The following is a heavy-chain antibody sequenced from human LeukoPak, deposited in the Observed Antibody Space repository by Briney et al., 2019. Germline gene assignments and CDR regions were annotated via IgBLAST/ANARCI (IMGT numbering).Heavy chain of an antibody. CDR3: ARESYYYYYMDV. CDR2: INWIGVNT. Sequence: GGSLRLSCAASGFTFDDYGMSWVRQAPGKGLEWVSGINWIGVNTVYADSVKGRFTISRDNAKNSLYLQMNSLRAEDTAVYYCARESYYYYYMDVWGKGTTVTISS. J-gene: IGHJ6*03. V-gene: IGHV3-20*04. CDR1: GFTFDDYG.